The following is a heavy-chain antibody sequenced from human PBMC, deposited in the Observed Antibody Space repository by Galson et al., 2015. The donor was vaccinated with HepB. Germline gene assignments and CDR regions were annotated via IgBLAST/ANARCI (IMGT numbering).Heavy chain of an antibody. CDR3: GNWGSS. Sequence: SLRLSCAASGFTFSSNWMQWVRQAPGKGLEWVSRINSDVSTTSYTDSVKGRFTISRDNANNTLYLQMNSLRAEDTAVYYCGNWGSSWGQGTLVTVAS. CDR1: GFTFSSNW. J-gene: IGHJ5*02. D-gene: IGHD7-27*01. CDR2: INSDVSTT. V-gene: IGHV3-74*01.